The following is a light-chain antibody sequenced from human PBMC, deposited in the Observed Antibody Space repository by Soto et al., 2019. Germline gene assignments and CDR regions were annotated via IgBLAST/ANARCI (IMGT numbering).Light chain of an antibody. CDR3: SSYTKRTSLV. CDR2: EVS. V-gene: IGLV2-14*01. J-gene: IGLJ2*01. CDR1: SSDVGDFNY. Sequence: QSALTQPASVSGSPGQSITISCTGTSSDVGDFNYVSWYQQYPGKAPKLMIYEVSNRPSGVSNRFSGSKSGNTASLTISGLQAEDEADYHCSSYTKRTSLVFGGGTKLTV.